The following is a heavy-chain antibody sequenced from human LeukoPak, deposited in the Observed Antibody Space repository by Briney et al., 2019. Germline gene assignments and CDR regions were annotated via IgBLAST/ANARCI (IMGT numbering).Heavy chain of an antibody. CDR3: AREGTQQWLVGGAFDI. CDR1: GFIFDDYA. D-gene: IGHD6-19*01. Sequence: GGSLRLSCAASGFIFDDYAMHWVRQAPGKGLEWVSGISRSSTSLGYADSVMGRFAISRDNAKNSLYLQMNSLRAEDTAVYYCAREGTQQWLVGGAFDIWGQGTMVTVSS. J-gene: IGHJ3*02. CDR2: ISRSSTSL. V-gene: IGHV3-9*01.